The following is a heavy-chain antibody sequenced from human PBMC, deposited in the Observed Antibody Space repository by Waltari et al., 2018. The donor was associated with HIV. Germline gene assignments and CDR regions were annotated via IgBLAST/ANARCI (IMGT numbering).Heavy chain of an antibody. CDR1: GFTFSSYW. CDR3: TRDLARYNWNDIPLDY. CDR2: ISSDGPTT. J-gene: IGHJ4*02. Sequence: AASGFTFSSYWMHWVRQAPGKGLVWGSRISSDGPTTSYADSGKGRFTISRDNAKNALYLQMNSLRAEDTAVYYCTRDLARYNWNDIPLDYWGQGALSLSP. D-gene: IGHD1-20*01. V-gene: IGHV3-74*01.